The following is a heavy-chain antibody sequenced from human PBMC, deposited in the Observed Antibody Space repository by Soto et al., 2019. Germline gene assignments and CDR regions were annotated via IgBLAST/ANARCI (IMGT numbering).Heavy chain of an antibody. D-gene: IGHD3-22*01. CDR3: ASPPEYYYDSSGYFDY. CDR2: IIPIFGTA. V-gene: IGHV1-69*13. CDR1: GGTFSSYA. Sequence: SVKVSCKASGGTFSSYAISWVRQAPGQGLEWMGGIIPIFGTANYTQKFQGRVTITADESTSTAYMELSSLRSEDTAVYYCASPPEYYYDSSGYFDYWGQGTLVTVSS. J-gene: IGHJ4*02.